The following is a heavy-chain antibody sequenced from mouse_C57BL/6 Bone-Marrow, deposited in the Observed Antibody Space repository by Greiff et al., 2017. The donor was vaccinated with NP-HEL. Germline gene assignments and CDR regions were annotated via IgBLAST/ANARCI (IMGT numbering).Heavy chain of an antibody. J-gene: IGHJ3*01. Sequence: EVQLQQSGPELVKPGASVKISAKASGSSFTGSYMNWVKQSPEKSLGWMEEINPSTGGTTYNQKFKAKATLTVDKSSSTAYMQLKSLTSEDSAVYYCARWAYYYGSSYSWFAYWGQGTLVTVSA. V-gene: IGHV1-42*01. CDR3: ARWAYYYGSSYSWFAY. D-gene: IGHD1-1*01. CDR2: INPSTGGT. CDR1: GSSFTGSY.